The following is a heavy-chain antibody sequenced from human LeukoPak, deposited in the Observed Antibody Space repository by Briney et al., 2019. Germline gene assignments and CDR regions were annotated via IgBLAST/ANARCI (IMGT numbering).Heavy chain of an antibody. Sequence: GGSLRLSCAASGFTFSSYAMHWVRQAPGKGLEWVSLIYSDGNTYYTDSVKGRFTISRDNSKNTLYLQMNSLRAEDTAMYYCAKCYGDYIRYFDYWGQGTLVTVSS. J-gene: IGHJ4*02. CDR3: AKCYGDYIRYFDY. D-gene: IGHD4-17*01. CDR1: GFTFSSYA. CDR2: IYSDGNT. V-gene: IGHV3-53*01.